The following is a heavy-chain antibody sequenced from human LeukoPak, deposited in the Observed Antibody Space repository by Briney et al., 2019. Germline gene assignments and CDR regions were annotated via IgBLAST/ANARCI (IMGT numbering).Heavy chain of an antibody. CDR3: TRDSQRITMVRGVLDY. V-gene: IGHV3-15*01. CDR2: IKSKTDGGTT. CDR1: GFTFSNAW. D-gene: IGHD3-10*01. Sequence: GGSLRLSCAASGFTFSNAWMSWVRQAPGKGLEWVGRIKSKTDGGTTDYAAPVKGRFTISRDDSKNTLYLQMNSLKTEDTAVYYCTRDSQRITMVRGVLDYWGQGTLVTVSS. J-gene: IGHJ4*02.